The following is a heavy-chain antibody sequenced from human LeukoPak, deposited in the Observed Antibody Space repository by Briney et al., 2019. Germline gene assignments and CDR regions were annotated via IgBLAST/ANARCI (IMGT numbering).Heavy chain of an antibody. V-gene: IGHV4-59*01. J-gene: IGHJ5*02. D-gene: IGHD2-15*01. Sequence: SETLSLTCTVSGGSISGYYWGWIRQPPGKGLEWIGYIYYSGSTNYNPSLKSRVTMSVDTSNNRVSLKLNSVTAADTAVYYCARSESYCSGGSCWGGWFDPWGQGTLVIVSS. CDR1: GGSISGYY. CDR2: IYYSGST. CDR3: ARSESYCSGGSCWGGWFDP.